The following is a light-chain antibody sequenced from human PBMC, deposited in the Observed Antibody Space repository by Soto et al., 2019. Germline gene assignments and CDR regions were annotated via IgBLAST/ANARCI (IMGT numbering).Light chain of an antibody. CDR2: GAS. V-gene: IGKV1-12*01. CDR1: QNVSSW. J-gene: IGKJ3*01. CDR3: QQGNRFPFT. Sequence: DIQITQSPSSVSASVGDRVTVTCRASQNVSSWLAWYQQTPGKAPKLLIYGASTLQRGVPARFSGSGSGTEFTLVLSSLQPEDFATYFCQQGNRFPFTFGPGT.